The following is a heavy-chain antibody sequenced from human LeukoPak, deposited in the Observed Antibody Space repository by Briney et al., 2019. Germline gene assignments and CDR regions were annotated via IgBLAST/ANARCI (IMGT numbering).Heavy chain of an antibody. Sequence: GESLRLSCAASGFTFSNYWMSWVRQAPGKGLEWVASIKQDGSEKYYVDSVKGRFTISRDNAKNSLHLQMNSLTAEDTAVYFCARGPRRCSGGFCYRFYYFDLWGQGTLVTVSS. CDR1: GFTFSNYW. CDR2: IKQDGSEK. D-gene: IGHD2-15*01. CDR3: ARGPRRCSGGFCYRFYYFDL. J-gene: IGHJ4*02. V-gene: IGHV3-7*01.